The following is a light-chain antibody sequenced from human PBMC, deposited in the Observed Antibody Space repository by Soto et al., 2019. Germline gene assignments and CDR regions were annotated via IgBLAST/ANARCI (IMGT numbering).Light chain of an antibody. CDR1: QSVSSSY. CDR2: GAS. V-gene: IGKV3-20*01. Sequence: EIVLTQSPGTLSLSPGERATLSCRASQSVSSSYLAWYQQKPGQAPRLLIYGASSRATGIPDRFSGSGSGTDFTLTISRLEPEDFAVYYCQHYGSSSTFGQGTKVEIK. CDR3: QHYGSSST. J-gene: IGKJ1*01.